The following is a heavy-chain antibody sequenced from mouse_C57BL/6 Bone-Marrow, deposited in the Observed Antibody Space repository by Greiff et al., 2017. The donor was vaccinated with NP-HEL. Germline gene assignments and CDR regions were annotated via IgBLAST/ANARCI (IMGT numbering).Heavy chain of an antibody. CDR3: ARDGYGSSLYAMDY. CDR1: GYTFTSYG. CDR2: IYPRSGNT. J-gene: IGHJ4*01. V-gene: IGHV1-81*01. Sequence: QVQLKQSGAELARPGASVKLSCKASGYTFTSYGISWVKQRTGQGLEWIGEIYPRSGNTYYNEKFKGKATLTADKSSSTAYMELRSLTSEDSAVYFCARDGYGSSLYAMDYWGQGTSVTVSS. D-gene: IGHD1-1*01.